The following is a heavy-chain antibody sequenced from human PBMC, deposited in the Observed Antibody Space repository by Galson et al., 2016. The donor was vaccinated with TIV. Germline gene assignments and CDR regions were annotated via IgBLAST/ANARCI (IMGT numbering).Heavy chain of an antibody. CDR1: GGTLSSYV. CDR3: AREYYYYAMDV. J-gene: IGHJ6*02. V-gene: IGHV1-18*01. CDR2: ISAYNGNT. Sequence: SCKASGGTLSSYVFNWVRQAPGQGLEWVGWISAYNGNTNYAQMPQGRVTMTTDTSTSTAYMELRSLRSDDTAVYYCAREYYYYAMDVWGQGTTVTVSS.